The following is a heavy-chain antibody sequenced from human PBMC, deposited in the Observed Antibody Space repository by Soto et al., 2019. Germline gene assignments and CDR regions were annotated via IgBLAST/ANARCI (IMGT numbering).Heavy chain of an antibody. CDR1: GYTFTSYG. CDR3: ARASGWLRIGPSIDY. J-gene: IGHJ4*02. D-gene: IGHD5-12*01. CDR2: MNPNSGNT. V-gene: IGHV1-8*02. Sequence: GASVKVSCKASGYTFTSYGISWVRQATGQGLEWMGWMNPNSGNTGYAQKFQGRVTMTRNTSISTAYMELSSLRSEDTAVYYCARASGWLRIGPSIDYWGQGTLVTVSS.